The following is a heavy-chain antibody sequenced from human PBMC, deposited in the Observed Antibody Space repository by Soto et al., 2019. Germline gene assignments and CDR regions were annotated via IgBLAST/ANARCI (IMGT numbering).Heavy chain of an antibody. CDR1: GVSISDTSYY. J-gene: IGHJ4*02. CDR2: IYTSGST. CDR3: ARGTGDSSSWYNYFDY. Sequence: SETLSLTCNVSGVSISDTSYYWSWIRQPAGKGLEWIGRIYTSGSTNYNPSLKSRVTMSVDTSKNQFSLKLSSVTAADTAVYYCARGTGDSSSWYNYFDYWGQGTLVTVSS. D-gene: IGHD6-13*01. V-gene: IGHV4-4*07.